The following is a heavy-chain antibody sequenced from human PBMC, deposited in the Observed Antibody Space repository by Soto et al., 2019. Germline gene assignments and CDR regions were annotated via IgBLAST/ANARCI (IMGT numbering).Heavy chain of an antibody. CDR2: IYPGDSDT. D-gene: IGHD3-10*01. CDR1: GYSFTSDW. J-gene: IGHJ6*02. V-gene: IGHV5-51*01. Sequence: GESLRIYCTGSGYSFTSDWIGWMRQMPGKGLEWMGIIYPGDSDTRYSPSFQGQVTISADKSISTAYLQWSSLKASDTAMYYCARQHGSGSSYYYYGMDVWGQGTTVTVSS. CDR3: ARQHGSGSSYYYYGMDV.